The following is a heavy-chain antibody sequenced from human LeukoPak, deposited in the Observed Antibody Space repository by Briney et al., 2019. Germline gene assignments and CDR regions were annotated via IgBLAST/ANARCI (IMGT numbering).Heavy chain of an antibody. CDR2: IYHSGST. Sequence: SETLSLTCTVSGYSISSGYYWGWIRQPPGKGLEWIGSIYHSGSTNYNPSLKSRVTISVDTSKNQFSLKLSSVTAADTAVYYCARDREYYYHMDVWGKGTTVTVSS. J-gene: IGHJ6*03. CDR3: ARDREYYYHMDV. V-gene: IGHV4-38-2*02. D-gene: IGHD3-10*01. CDR1: GYSISSGYY.